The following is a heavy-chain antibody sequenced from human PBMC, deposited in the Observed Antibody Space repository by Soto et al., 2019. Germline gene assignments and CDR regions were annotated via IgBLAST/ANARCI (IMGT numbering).Heavy chain of an antibody. CDR3: AAASAGTAQGDYYYGMDV. CDR1: GFTFTCSS. CDR2: IVVGSGNT. V-gene: IGHV1-58*01. Sequence: GAPAEVSSKASGFTFTCSSRQWVRQDRGQRLEWIGWIVVGSGNTNYAQKFQERVTITRDMSTSTAYMELSSLRSEDTAVYYCAAASAGTAQGDYYYGMDVWGQGTTVTVSS. J-gene: IGHJ6*02.